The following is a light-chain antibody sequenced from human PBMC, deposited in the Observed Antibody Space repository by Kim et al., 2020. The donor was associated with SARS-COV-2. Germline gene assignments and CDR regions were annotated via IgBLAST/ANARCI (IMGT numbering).Light chain of an antibody. Sequence: APGETARLTCGGNRIGSKSVRWYQKKPGQAPVLVIYYDSDRPSGIPERFSGSNSGNTATLTISSVEAGDEADYYCQVWDTDNDHYVFATGTKVTVL. J-gene: IGLJ1*01. CDR1: RIGSKS. CDR2: YDS. CDR3: QVWDTDNDHYV. V-gene: IGLV3-21*04.